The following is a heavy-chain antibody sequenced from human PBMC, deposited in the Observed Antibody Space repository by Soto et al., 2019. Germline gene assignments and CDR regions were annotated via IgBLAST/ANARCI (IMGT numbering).Heavy chain of an antibody. CDR1: GVSVSGGVPS. V-gene: IGHV4-30-2*06. Sequence: QVRLQESGPLLVKPSETLSLTCAVSGVSVSGGVPSWTWIRQSPGRGLEWLGYIYHTGTTSYNPSIRRRVTISFDSSNNQVSLILTSATAADTAVYYCMTTETSGAGHYYGVDVWGQGTTVTVSS. CDR2: IYHTGTT. CDR3: MTTETSGAGHYYGVDV. J-gene: IGHJ6*02. D-gene: IGHD4-17*01.